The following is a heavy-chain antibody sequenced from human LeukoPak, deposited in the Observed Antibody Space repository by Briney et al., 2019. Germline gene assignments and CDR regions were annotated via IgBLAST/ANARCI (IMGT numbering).Heavy chain of an antibody. J-gene: IGHJ4*02. D-gene: IGHD2-2*01. CDR2: INHSGST. CDR1: GGSFSGYY. CDR3: ARDAPFLDY. Sequence: PSETLSLTCAAYGGSFSGYYWSWIRQPPGKGLEWIGEINHSGSTNYNPSLKSRVTISVDTSKNQFSLKLSSVTAADTAVYYCARDAPFLDYWGQGTLVTVSS. V-gene: IGHV4-34*01.